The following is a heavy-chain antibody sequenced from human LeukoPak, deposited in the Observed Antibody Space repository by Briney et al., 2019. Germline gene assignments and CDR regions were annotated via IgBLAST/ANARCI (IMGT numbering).Heavy chain of an antibody. Sequence: GGSLRLSCAASGFTFDDYGMSWVRQAPGKGLEWVSGINWNGCSTGYADSVKGRFTISRDYAKYSLYLQMNSLRAEDTALYYCARYKLFGAFDIWGQGTMVTVSS. CDR2: INWNGCST. CDR1: GFTFDDYG. J-gene: IGHJ3*02. CDR3: ARYKLFGAFDI. V-gene: IGHV3-20*04. D-gene: IGHD3-10*01.